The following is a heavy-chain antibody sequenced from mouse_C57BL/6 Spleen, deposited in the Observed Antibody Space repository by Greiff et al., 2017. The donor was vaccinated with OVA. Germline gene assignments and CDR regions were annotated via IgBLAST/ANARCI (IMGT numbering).Heavy chain of an antibody. CDR2: ISSGSSTI. CDR3: ARRNWDKGDYYAMDY. D-gene: IGHD4-1*01. V-gene: IGHV5-17*01. CDR1: GFTFSDYG. J-gene: IGHJ4*01. Sequence: EVKLQESGGGLVKPGGSLKLSCAASGFTFSDYGMHWVRQAPEKGLEWVAYISSGSSTIYYADTVKGRFTISRDNAKNTLFLQMTSLRSEDTAMYYCARRNWDKGDYYAMDYWGQGTSVTVSS.